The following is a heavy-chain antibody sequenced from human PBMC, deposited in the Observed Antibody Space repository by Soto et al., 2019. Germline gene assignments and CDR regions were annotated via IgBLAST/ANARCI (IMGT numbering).Heavy chain of an antibody. CDR3: AREEQEIITGTILDAFDI. CDR2: TYYRSKWYN. V-gene: IGHV6-1*01. J-gene: IGHJ3*02. D-gene: IGHD1-20*01. CDR1: GDSVSSNSAA. Sequence: PSQTLSLTCAISGDSVSSNSAAWNWIRQSPSRGLEWLGRTYYRSKWYNDYAVSVKSRITINPDTSKNQFSLQLNSVTPEDTAVYCCAREEQEIITGTILDAFDIWGQGTMVTVSS.